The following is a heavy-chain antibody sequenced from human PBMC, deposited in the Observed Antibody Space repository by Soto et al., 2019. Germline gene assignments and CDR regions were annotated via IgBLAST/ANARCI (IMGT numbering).Heavy chain of an antibody. V-gene: IGHV1-3*01. D-gene: IGHD6-13*01. CDR2: IIPGKGNT. CDR3: ARDDGSTWLLDY. J-gene: IGHJ4*02. Sequence: TAASVKVSCKASGYTFTIHAMHWVRQAPGQRPEWMGWIIPGKGNTAYSQNFQGRVAFTRDTSASTVYMELVSLTSEDTALYYCARDDGSTWLLDYWGQGTPVTVSS. CDR1: GYTFTIHA.